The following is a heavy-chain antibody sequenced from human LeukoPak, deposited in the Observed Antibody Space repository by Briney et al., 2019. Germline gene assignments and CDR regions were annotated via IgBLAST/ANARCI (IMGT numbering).Heavy chain of an antibody. J-gene: IGHJ1*01. D-gene: IGHD2-2*01. V-gene: IGHV3-15*01. CDR2: IKSKTDGGTT. CDR3: TARYCRSTSCYGEYFQR. Sequence: NPGGTLRLYCAASGFTFSNAWMSWGRQAPGKGLEWVGRIKSKTDGGTTDYAAPVKGRFTISRDDSKNTLYLQMNSLKTEDTAVYYCTARYCRSTSCYGEYFQRWGQGTLVTVSS. CDR1: GFTFSNAW.